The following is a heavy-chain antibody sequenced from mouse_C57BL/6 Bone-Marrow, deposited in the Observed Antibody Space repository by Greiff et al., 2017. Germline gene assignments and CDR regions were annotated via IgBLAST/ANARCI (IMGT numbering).Heavy chain of an antibody. CDR2: INPNYGTP. CDR3: ARPTYSNYGEFAY. Sequence: EVQLVESGPELVKPGASVKISCKASGYSFTDYNMNWVKQSNGTSLEWIGVINPNYGTPSYNQKFKGKATLTVDQSSSTAYMQLNSLTSEDSAVYYCARPTYSNYGEFAYWGQGTLVTVSA. J-gene: IGHJ3*01. CDR1: GYSFTDYN. V-gene: IGHV1-39*01. D-gene: IGHD2-5*01.